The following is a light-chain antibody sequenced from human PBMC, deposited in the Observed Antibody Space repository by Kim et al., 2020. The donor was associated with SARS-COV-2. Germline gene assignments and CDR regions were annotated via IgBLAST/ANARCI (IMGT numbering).Light chain of an antibody. CDR3: EVWDDSLSGVV. V-gene: IGLV1-47*01. CDR1: SSNIGINY. J-gene: IGLJ2*01. Sequence: GQQIPISSSGTSSNIGINYIYWYQQFPGTAPKLLIYRNTLRPSGVPDRFSGSKSGTSASLAISGLRSEDEATYYCEVWDDSLSGVVFGGGTQLTVL. CDR2: RNT.